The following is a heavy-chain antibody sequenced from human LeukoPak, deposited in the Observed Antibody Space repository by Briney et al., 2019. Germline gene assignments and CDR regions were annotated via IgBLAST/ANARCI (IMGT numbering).Heavy chain of an antibody. CDR2: IYYSGST. J-gene: IGHJ4*02. Sequence: TLSLTCTVSGGSISSGGYYWSWIRQHTGKGLEWIGYIYYSGSTFYNPSLKSRVTISVDTSKNQFSLKLSSVTAADTAVYYCAREDTAVVAFDYWGQGTLVTVSS. D-gene: IGHD5-18*01. CDR1: GGSISSGGYY. V-gene: IGHV4-31*03. CDR3: AREDTAVVAFDY.